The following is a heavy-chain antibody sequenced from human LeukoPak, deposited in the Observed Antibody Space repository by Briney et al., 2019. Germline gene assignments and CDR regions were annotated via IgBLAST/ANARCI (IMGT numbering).Heavy chain of an antibody. Sequence: SETLSLTCAVSGYSISSGYYWSWIRQPPGKGLEWIGYIYYSGSTNYNPSLKSRVTISVDTSKKQFSLKLSSVTAADTAVYYCARESGCSSISCPYNYYYMDVWGKGTTVTVSS. CDR1: GYSISSGYY. D-gene: IGHD2-2*01. CDR3: ARESGCSSISCPYNYYYMDV. CDR2: IYYSGST. J-gene: IGHJ6*03. V-gene: IGHV4-61*01.